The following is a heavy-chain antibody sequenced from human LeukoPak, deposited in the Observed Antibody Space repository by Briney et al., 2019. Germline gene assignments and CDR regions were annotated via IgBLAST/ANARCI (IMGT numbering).Heavy chain of an antibody. CDR1: GYTFTSYG. D-gene: IGHD6-13*01. Sequence: ASVKVSCKASGYTFTSYGISWVRQAPGRGLEWMGWISAYNGNTNYAQKLQGRVTMTTDTSTSTAYMELRSLRSDDTAVYYCATTYSSSWYGYFDYWGQGTLVTVSS. V-gene: IGHV1-18*01. CDR3: ATTYSSSWYGYFDY. J-gene: IGHJ4*02. CDR2: ISAYNGNT.